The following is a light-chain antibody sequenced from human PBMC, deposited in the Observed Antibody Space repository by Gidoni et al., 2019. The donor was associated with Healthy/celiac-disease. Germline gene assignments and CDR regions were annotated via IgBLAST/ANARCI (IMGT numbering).Light chain of an antibody. CDR2: KAS. J-gene: IGKJ1*01. CDR3: QQYNSYSPT. CDR1: QSISSW. Sequence: DIQMTQYPSTLSASVGDRVTITCRASQSISSWLAWYQQKPGKAPKLLIYKASSLERGVPSGFSGRGSGTEFTLTISSLQPDAFATYYCQQYNSYSPTFGQGTKVEIK. V-gene: IGKV1-5*03.